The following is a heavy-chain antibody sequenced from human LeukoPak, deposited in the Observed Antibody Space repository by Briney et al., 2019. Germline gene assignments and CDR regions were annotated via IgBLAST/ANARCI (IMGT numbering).Heavy chain of an antibody. J-gene: IGHJ4*02. CDR1: GFTFSSYW. CDR2: INHSRST. V-gene: IGHV4-34*01. Sequence: GSLRLSCAASGFTFSSYWMSWVRQAPGKGLEWIGEINHSRSTNYNPSLKSRLTISVDTSKNQFSLKLSSATAADTAVYYCARLYSTGPFDYWGQGTLVTVSS. D-gene: IGHD6-25*01. CDR3: ARLYSTGPFDY.